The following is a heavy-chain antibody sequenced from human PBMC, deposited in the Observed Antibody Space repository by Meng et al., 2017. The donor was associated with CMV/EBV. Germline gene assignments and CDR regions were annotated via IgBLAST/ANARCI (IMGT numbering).Heavy chain of an antibody. CDR3: ARVTGYCSSTSCPNWFDP. CDR1: GGSVSSGSYY. Sequence: GSLSLTCTVSGGSVSSGSYYWSWIRQPPGKGLEWIGYIYYSGSTNYNPSLKSRVTISVDTSKNQFSLKLSSVTAADTAVYYCARVTGYCSSTSCPNWFDPWGQGTLVTVSS. J-gene: IGHJ5*02. CDR2: IYYSGST. V-gene: IGHV4-61*01. D-gene: IGHD2-2*01.